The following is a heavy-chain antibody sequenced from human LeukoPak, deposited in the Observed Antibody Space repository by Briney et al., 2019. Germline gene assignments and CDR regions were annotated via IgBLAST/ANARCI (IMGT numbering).Heavy chain of an antibody. CDR2: ISGSGGST. CDR1: GFTFSSYA. V-gene: IGHV3-23*01. D-gene: IGHD5-24*01. CDR3: ARRLRDGYNPRGAFDI. Sequence: GGSLRLSCAASGFTFSSYAMSWVRQAPGKGLEWVSAISGSGGSTYYADSVKGRFTISRDNSKNTLYLQMNSLRAEDTAVYYCARRLRDGYNPRGAFDIWGQGTMVTVSS. J-gene: IGHJ3*02.